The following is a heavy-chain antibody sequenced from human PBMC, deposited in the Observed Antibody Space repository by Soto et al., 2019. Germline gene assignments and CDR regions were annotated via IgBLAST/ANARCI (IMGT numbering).Heavy chain of an antibody. Sequence: PSETLSLTCTVSGDSMSGYYWTWFRQPPGKGLEWIGYIYYTGSTKYNPSLKSRVTVSLDTSKKSVYLQMNSLRVEDTAVYYCARFPGKGNSYNWFDPWGQGTLVTVSS. CDR3: ARFPGKGNSYNWFDP. CDR2: IYYTGST. V-gene: IGHV4-59*12. CDR1: GDSMSGYY. J-gene: IGHJ5*02.